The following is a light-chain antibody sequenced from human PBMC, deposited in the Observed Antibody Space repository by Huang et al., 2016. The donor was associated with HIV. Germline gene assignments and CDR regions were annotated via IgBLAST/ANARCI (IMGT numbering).Light chain of an antibody. CDR3: QLFKGYPLS. J-gene: IGKJ4*01. V-gene: IGKV1-9*01. Sequence: IQLTQSPSSLSASVGDRVTITCRASQGISTSLAWYQQKPGKAPKILIYAASTLQSGVPSRFSCSGSGTDFTLTISRLQPEDSATYYCQLFKGYPLSFGGGTKVEIK. CDR2: AAS. CDR1: QGISTS.